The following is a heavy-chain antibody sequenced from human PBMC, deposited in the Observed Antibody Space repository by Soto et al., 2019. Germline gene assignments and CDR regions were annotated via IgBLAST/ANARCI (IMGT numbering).Heavy chain of an antibody. D-gene: IGHD6-13*01. Sequence: SETLSLTCAVYGGSFSGYYWSWIRQPPGKGLEWIGEINHSGSTNYNPSLKSRVTISVDTSKNQFSLKLSSVTAADTAVYYCARGMEIAAAGTVSDLDYWGQGTLVTVSS. CDR1: GGSFSGYY. V-gene: IGHV4-34*01. CDR3: ARGMEIAAAGTVSDLDY. CDR2: INHSGST. J-gene: IGHJ4*02.